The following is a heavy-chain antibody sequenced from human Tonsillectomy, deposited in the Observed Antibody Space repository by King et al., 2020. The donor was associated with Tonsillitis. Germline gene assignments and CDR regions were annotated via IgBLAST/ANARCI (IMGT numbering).Heavy chain of an antibody. V-gene: IGHV3-49*03. Sequence: VQLVESGGGLVQPGRSLRISCAGSGFTFGDYAMSWFRQAPGKGLEWVGFNSSKAYGGTTEYAASVKDRFTISRDDSKSIAYLQMNSLKIEDTAVYFCTRGHPRVDWGQGTLVTVSS. CDR2: NSSKAYGGTT. CDR1: GFTFGDYA. J-gene: IGHJ4*02. CDR3: TRGHPRVD.